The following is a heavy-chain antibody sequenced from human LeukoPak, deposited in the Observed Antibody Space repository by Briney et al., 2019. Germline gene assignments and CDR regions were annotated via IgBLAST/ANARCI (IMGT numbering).Heavy chain of an antibody. J-gene: IGHJ4*02. V-gene: IGHV7-4-1*02. Sequence: ASVKVSCKTSGYTFITYAMSWVRQAPGQGLEWMGWISTNTGIPTYARGFTGRFVFSLDTSVGTAYLQISSLKAEDTALYYCARESTVADTIDFWGQGTLVTVSS. D-gene: IGHD6-19*01. CDR3: ARESTVADTIDF. CDR2: ISTNTGIP. CDR1: GYTFITYA.